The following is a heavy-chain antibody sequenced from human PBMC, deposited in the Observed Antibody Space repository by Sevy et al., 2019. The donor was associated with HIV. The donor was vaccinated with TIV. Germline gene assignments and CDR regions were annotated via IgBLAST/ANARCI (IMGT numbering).Heavy chain of an antibody. Sequence: ASVKVSCKVSRYSLSEISMHWVRQAPGKGLEWMGGFDHEDGETIYAQKFQGRVTMTEETSTDTAYMELRRLTSEDTAVYYCATLDFWSDHPFYGTDVWGQGTTVTVSS. CDR1: RYSLSEIS. CDR2: FDHEDGET. CDR3: ATLDFWSDHPFYGTDV. D-gene: IGHD3-3*01. V-gene: IGHV1-24*01. J-gene: IGHJ6*02.